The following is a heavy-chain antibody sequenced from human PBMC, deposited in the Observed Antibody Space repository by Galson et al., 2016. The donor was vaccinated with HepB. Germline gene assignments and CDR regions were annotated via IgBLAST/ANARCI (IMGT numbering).Heavy chain of an antibody. V-gene: IGHV3-30*03. Sequence: SLRLSCAASGFTFSTYGMHWVRQAPGKGLEWVAVISYDGRNEYYADSVKGRFTISRDNSKDTLYLQINSLRAEDTAVYYCARQLWDDDCWGQGTLVTVSS. CDR3: ARQLWDDDC. J-gene: IGHJ4*02. D-gene: IGHD5-18*01. CDR2: ISYDGRNE. CDR1: GFTFSTYG.